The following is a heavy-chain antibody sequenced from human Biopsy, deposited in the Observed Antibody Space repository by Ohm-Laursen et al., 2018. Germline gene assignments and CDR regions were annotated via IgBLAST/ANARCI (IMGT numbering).Heavy chain of an antibody. D-gene: IGHD2/OR15-2a*01. Sequence: DTLSLTCTVSGGSISSDYWSWIRQTPGKGLEWIGYIYYSGSTNYSPSLKSRVTISVDTSKNQFSLRLNSVTAADTAVYYCARATNSTGWPYYYFYGMDVWGQGTTVTVSS. CDR2: IYYSGST. CDR1: GGSISSDY. V-gene: IGHV4-59*07. J-gene: IGHJ6*02. CDR3: ARATNSTGWPYYYFYGMDV.